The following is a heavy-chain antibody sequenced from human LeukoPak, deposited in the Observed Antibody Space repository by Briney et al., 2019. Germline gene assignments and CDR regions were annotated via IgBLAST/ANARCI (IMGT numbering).Heavy chain of an antibody. J-gene: IGHJ4*02. CDR1: GFTFSSYA. Sequence: GGSLRLSCAASGFTFSSYAMHWVRQAPGKGLEWVAVISYDGSNKYYADSVKGRFTISRDNSKNTLYLQMNSLRAEDTAVYYCARGGSSWLRYYFDYWGQGTLVTVSS. V-gene: IGHV3-30-3*01. CDR2: ISYDGSNK. CDR3: ARGGSSWLRYYFDY. D-gene: IGHD6-13*01.